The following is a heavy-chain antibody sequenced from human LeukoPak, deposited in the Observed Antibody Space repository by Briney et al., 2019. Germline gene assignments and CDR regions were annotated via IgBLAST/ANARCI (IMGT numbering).Heavy chain of an antibody. Sequence: ASVKVSCKASGYTFTGYYMHWVRQAPGQGLEWMGWINPNSGGTNYAQKFQGRVTMTRDTSISTAYMELSRLRSDDTAVYYCARVGRSSSWYRYWFDPWGQGTLVTVSS. V-gene: IGHV1-2*02. CDR3: ARVGRSSSWYRYWFDP. CDR2: INPNSGGT. J-gene: IGHJ5*02. CDR1: GYTFTGYY. D-gene: IGHD6-13*01.